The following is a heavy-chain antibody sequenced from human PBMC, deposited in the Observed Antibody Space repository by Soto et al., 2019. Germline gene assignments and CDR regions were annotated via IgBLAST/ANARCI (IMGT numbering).Heavy chain of an antibody. Sequence: PSETLSLTCTVSGGSVSSGSYYWSWIRQPPGKGLEWIGEINHSGSTNYNPSLKSRVTISVDTSKNQFSLKLSSVTAADTAVYYCARYCSSTSCYFWGSLKKRNWFDPWGQGTLVTVSS. D-gene: IGHD2-2*01. CDR3: ARYCSSTSCYFWGSLKKRNWFDP. J-gene: IGHJ5*02. CDR1: GGSVSSGSYY. V-gene: IGHV4-39*07. CDR2: INHSGST.